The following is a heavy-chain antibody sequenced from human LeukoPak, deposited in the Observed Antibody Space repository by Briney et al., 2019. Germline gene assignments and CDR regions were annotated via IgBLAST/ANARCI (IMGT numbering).Heavy chain of an antibody. J-gene: IGHJ4*02. CDR1: GFTFSSYA. D-gene: IGHD1-1*01. CDR2: ISYDGSNK. V-gene: IGHV3-30*04. Sequence: PGGSLRLSCAASGFTFSSYAMHWVRQAPGKGLEWVAVISYDGSNKYYADSVKGRFTISRDNSKNTLYLQTNSLRAEDTAVYYCAREPRGYLGFRAFDYWGQGTLVTVSS. CDR3: AREPRGYLGFRAFDY.